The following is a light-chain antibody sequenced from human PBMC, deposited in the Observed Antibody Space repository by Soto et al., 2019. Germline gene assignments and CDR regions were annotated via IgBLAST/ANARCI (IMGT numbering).Light chain of an antibody. CDR3: QQYNNYSPT. Sequence: DIQMTQSPSTLSAYVGDRVTITCRASQSITNWVAWYQQKPGKAPKLLIYDASNLESGVPSRFSGGGSGTEFTLTVSSLQPDDFATYYCQQYNNYSPTFGQWTKVEV. J-gene: IGKJ1*01. V-gene: IGKV1-5*01. CDR1: QSITNW. CDR2: DAS.